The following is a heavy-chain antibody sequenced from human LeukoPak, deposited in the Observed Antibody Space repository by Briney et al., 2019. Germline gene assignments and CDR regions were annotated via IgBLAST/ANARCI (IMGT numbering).Heavy chain of an antibody. J-gene: IGHJ6*03. Sequence: ASVKVSCKASGGTFSSYAISWVRQAPGQGLEWMGRTIPIFGTANYAQKFQGRVTITTDESTSTAYMELSSLRSEDTAMYYCASSGGPGEGYTYYYYMDVWGKGTTVTVSS. CDR1: GGTFSSYA. D-gene: IGHD3-10*01. V-gene: IGHV1-69*05. CDR2: TIPIFGTA. CDR3: ASSGGPGEGYTYYYYMDV.